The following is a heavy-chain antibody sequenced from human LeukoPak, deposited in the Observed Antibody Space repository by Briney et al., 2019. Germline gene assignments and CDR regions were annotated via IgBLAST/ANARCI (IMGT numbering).Heavy chain of an antibody. CDR1: GFTFYMYA. J-gene: IGHJ5*01. CDR2: MCGTADCT. D-gene: IGHD3-22*01. Sequence: PGGSLRLSCQASGFTFYMYAMSWVRHAPGKGLEWVVSMCGTADCTFYPDFVKGRFTISRDNSKNVLYLRMNSLTAEDTAIYYCAKDRPNFHENSGHYYRRDGDSWGRGTLVTVSS. CDR3: AKDRPNFHENSGHYYRRDGDS. V-gene: IGHV3-23*01.